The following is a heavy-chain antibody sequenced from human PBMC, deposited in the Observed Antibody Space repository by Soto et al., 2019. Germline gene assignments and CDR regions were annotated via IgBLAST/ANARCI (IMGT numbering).Heavy chain of an antibody. CDR3: ARGGRTYYYYYSMDV. J-gene: IGHJ6*03. D-gene: IGHD6-6*01. CDR2: IYSVGST. CDR1: GFTVSSNY. V-gene: IGHV3-66*01. Sequence: EVQLVESGGGLVQPGGSLRLSCAASGFTVSSNYMSWVRQAPGKGLEWVSVIYSVGSTYYADSVKGRFTISRDNSKNTLYLQMNSLRAEDTAVYYCARGGRTYYYYYSMDVWGKGTTVTVSS.